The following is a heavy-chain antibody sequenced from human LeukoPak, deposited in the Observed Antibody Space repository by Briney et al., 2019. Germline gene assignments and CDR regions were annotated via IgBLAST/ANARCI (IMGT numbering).Heavy chain of an antibody. Sequence: PGGSLRLSCAASGFTFSSYAMHWVRQAPGQGLEYVSAISSNGGSTYYANSVKGRFTISRDNSKNTLYLQMGSLRAEDMAVYYCAREGSGWYVGAIEYWGQGTLVTVSS. CDR1: GFTFSSYA. V-gene: IGHV3-64*01. CDR2: ISSNGGST. J-gene: IGHJ4*02. D-gene: IGHD6-19*01. CDR3: AREGSGWYVGAIEY.